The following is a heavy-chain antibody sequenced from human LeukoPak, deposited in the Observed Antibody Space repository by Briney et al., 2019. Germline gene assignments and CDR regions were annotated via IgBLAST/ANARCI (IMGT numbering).Heavy chain of an antibody. D-gene: IGHD2-2*01. J-gene: IGHJ6*02. CDR2: IYYSGST. CDR3: ARHRCTSTSCYFDYSYGMDV. Sequence: SETLSLTCTVSGGSISSSSYYWGWIRQPPGKGLEWIGSIYYSGSTYYNPSLKSRVTISVDTSKNQFSLKLSSVTAADTAVYYCARHRCTSTSCYFDYSYGMDVWGQGTTVTVSS. V-gene: IGHV4-39*01. CDR1: GGSISSSSYY.